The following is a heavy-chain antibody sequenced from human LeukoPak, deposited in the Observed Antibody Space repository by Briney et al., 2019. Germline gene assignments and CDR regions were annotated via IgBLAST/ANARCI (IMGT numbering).Heavy chain of an antibody. J-gene: IGHJ4*02. D-gene: IGHD6-13*01. V-gene: IGHV3-53*01. CDR3: AKDPNRAWQQLASSPFDY. Sequence: GGSLRLSCAASGFTVSNNFMTWVRQAPGKGPECVSVIYSGGNTYYADSVKGRFTISRDNSKNTLYLQMNSLRAEDTAVYYCAKDPNRAWQQLASSPFDYWGQGTLVTVSS. CDR1: GFTVSNNF. CDR2: IYSGGNT.